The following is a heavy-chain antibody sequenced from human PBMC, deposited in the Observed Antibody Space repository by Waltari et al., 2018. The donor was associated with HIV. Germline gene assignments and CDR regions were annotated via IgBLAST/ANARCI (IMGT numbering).Heavy chain of an antibody. CDR2: IYYSGST. J-gene: IGHJ6*02. CDR3: ARGGDITMVRGEGMDV. Sequence: QVQLQESGPGLVKPSETLSLTCTVSGGSISSYYWSWIRQPPGKGLEWIGYIYYSGSTNYNPSLKSRVTISVDTSKNQFSLKLSSVTAADTAVYYCARGGDITMVRGEGMDVWGQGTTVTVSS. V-gene: IGHV4-59*01. D-gene: IGHD3-10*01. CDR1: GGSISSYY.